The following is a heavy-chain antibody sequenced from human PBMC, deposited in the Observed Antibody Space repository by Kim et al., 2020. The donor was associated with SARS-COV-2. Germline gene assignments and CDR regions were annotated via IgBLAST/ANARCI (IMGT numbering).Heavy chain of an antibody. V-gene: IGHV1-46*01. Sequence: ASVKVSCKASGYTFTSYYMHWVRQAPGQGLEWMGIINPSGGSTSYAQKFQGRVTMTRDTSTCTVYMELSSLRSEDTAVYYCARDPLGFGYYGSGSYLDHAIDYWGQGTLVTVSS. D-gene: IGHD3-10*01. CDR3: ARDPLGFGYYGSGSYLDHAIDY. J-gene: IGHJ4*02. CDR1: GYTFTSYY. CDR2: INPSGGST.